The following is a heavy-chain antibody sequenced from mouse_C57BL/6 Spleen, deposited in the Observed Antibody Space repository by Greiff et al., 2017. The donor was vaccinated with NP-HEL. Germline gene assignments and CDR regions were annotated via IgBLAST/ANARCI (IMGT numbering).Heavy chain of an antibody. CDR1: GYTFTSYW. J-gene: IGHJ3*01. CDR3: ARAKLTGGFAD. CDR2: IDPSDSYT. D-gene: IGHD4-1*01. Sequence: QVQLQQPGAELVRPGTSVKLSCKASGYTFTSYWMHWVKQRPGQGLEWIRVIDPSDSYTNYNQKFKGKATLTVDTSSSTAYMQLSSLTSEDSAVYYCARAKLTGGFADWGQGTLVTVSA. V-gene: IGHV1-59*01.